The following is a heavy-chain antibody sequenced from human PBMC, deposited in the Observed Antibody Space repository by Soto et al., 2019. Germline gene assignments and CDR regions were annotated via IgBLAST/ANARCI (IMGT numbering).Heavy chain of an antibody. CDR3: ARGEDHGSVLSGGTDV. CDR2: TYHSGTT. Sequence: QVQLQESGPGLVKPSETLSLSCNVSGGSISSDDFFWSWVRQHPARGLGWIGYTYHSGTTYSNPYLQCPITRSVYTAKNPPSRKLRSVTAADTAFYFCARGEDHGSVLSGGTDVWAQGTAITVS. D-gene: IGHD3-10*01. V-gene: IGHV4-31*01. CDR1: GGSISSDDFF. J-gene: IGHJ6*02.